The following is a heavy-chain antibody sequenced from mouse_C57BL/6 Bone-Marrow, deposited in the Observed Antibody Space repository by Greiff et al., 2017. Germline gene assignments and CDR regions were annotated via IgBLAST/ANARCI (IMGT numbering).Heavy chain of an antibody. CDR2: INPSNGGT. V-gene: IGHV1-53*01. Sequence: VQLQQPGTELVKPGASVKLSCKASGYTFTSYWMPWVKQRPGQGLEWIGNINPSNGGTNYNEKFKSKATLTVDKSSSTAYMQLSSLTSADSAVXDYARDYDYYYARDYWGQGTSVTVSS. D-gene: IGHD2-4*01. CDR3: ARDYDYYYARDY. J-gene: IGHJ4*01. CDR1: GYTFTSYW.